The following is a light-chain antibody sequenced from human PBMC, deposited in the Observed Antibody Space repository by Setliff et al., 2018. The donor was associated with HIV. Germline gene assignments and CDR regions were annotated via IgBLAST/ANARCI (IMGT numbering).Light chain of an antibody. CDR2: DVS. J-gene: IGLJ1*01. V-gene: IGLV2-14*03. CDR1: GGDVGASNY. CDR3: SSYSGSSNSYV. Sequence: ALTQPASVSGSPGQSITISCTGTGGDVGASNYVSWYQQHPGKAPKLMICDVSYRPSGVSSRFSGSKSGNTASLTIAGLQAEDEADYYCSSYSGSSNSYVFGAGTKVTVL.